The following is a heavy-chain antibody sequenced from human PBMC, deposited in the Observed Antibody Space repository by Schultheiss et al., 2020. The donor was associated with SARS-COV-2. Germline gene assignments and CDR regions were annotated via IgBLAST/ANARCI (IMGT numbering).Heavy chain of an antibody. Sequence: SQTLSLTCAVYGGSFSGYYWSWIRQPPGKGLEWIGEINHSGSTNYNPSLKSRLTISVDTSKNQFSLKVSSVTAADTAVYYCARQDYTNYVDYYGMDVWGQGTTVTVSS. V-gene: IGHV4-34*01. CDR2: INHSGST. CDR3: ARQDYTNYVDYYGMDV. CDR1: GGSFSGYY. J-gene: IGHJ6*02. D-gene: IGHD4-11*01.